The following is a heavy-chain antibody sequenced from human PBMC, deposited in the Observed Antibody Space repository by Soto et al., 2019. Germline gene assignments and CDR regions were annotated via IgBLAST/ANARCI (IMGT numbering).Heavy chain of an antibody. CDR3: ARMTRDYYGTDV. D-gene: IGHD2-21*02. V-gene: IGHV4-39*01. CDR2: IYYSGST. J-gene: IGHJ6*02. Sequence: ESLSLKGTSSGCSISSSSYYWGWIRQPPGKGLEWIGSIYYSGSTYYNPSLKSRVTISVDTSKNQFSLKLSSVTAADTAVYYCARMTRDYYGTDVWRQGTTVTVSS. CDR1: GCSISSSSYY.